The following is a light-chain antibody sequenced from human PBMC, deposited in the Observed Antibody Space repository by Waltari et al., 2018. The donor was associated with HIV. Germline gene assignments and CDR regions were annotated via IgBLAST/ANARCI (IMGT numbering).Light chain of an antibody. J-gene: IGLJ1*01. CDR2: KDN. Sequence: SYELTQPPSVSVSPGQTARITCSGDALPKQYAAWYQQKPGQAPLLVIYKDNERPSGIPERFSGSSSGTTVTLTISGVHTEDEADYYCQSADSTGSYPDVFGTGTKVTVL. CDR1: ALPKQY. CDR3: QSADSTGSYPDV. V-gene: IGLV3-25*03.